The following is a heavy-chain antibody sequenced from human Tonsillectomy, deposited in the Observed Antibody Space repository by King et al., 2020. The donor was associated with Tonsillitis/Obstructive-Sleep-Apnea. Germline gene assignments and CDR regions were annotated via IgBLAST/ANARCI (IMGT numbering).Heavy chain of an antibody. CDR3: VRVVGGGIDY. Sequence: VQLVESGGGLVQPGGSLRVSCAASGFTFSSHWMSWVRQAPGKGLEWVANIKQDGSEKHYVDSVKGRFTISRDNAKNSLYLQMNSLRDEDTAVYYCVRVVGGGIDYWGQGTLVTVSS. V-gene: IGHV3-7*03. CDR1: GFTFSSHW. CDR2: IKQDGSEK. D-gene: IGHD3-10*01. J-gene: IGHJ4*02.